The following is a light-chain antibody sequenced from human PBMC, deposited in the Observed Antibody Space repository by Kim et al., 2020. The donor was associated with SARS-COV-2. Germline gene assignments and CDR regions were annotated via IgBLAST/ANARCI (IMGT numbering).Light chain of an antibody. CDR3: QQRINWTLT. CDR1: QNVSGY. V-gene: IGKV3-11*01. Sequence: GERSTLCGKTSQNVSGYLSWYQLNPGQAHRLLIDDASNRTTGIPARFSGSGSGTDVTLTISSLEPEDFAVYYCQQRINWTLTFGGGTKVDIK. J-gene: IGKJ4*01. CDR2: DAS.